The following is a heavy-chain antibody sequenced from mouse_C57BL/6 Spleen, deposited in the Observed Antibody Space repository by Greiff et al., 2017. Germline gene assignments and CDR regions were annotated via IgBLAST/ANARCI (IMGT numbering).Heavy chain of an antibody. CDR2: IWSGGST. CDR1: GFSLTSYG. V-gene: IGHV2-2*01. J-gene: IGHJ3*01. Sequence: VKLVESGPGLVQPSQSLSITCTVSGFSLTSYGVHWVRQSPGKGLEWLGVIWSGGSTDYNAAFISRLSISKDNSKSQVFFKMNSLQADDTAIYYCASWDRWFAYWGQGTLVTVSA. D-gene: IGHD3-3*01. CDR3: ASWDRWFAY.